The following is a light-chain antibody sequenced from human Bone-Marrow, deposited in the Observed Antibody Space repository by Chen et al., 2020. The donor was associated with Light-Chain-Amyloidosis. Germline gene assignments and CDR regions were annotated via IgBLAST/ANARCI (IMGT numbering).Light chain of an antibody. V-gene: IGLV1-51*01. CDR3: ATWDSDLGAVA. CDR2: DIS. Sequence: QSVLTQPPSVSAAPGQKVSISCSVSSPNIGAHYFSCSQQLPGTAPKLLIYDISKQPSGIPDRFSGSKSGTSATLGIAGHQTGDEADYYCATWDSDLGAVAFGGGTKLTVL. CDR1: SPNIGAHY. J-gene: IGLJ2*01.